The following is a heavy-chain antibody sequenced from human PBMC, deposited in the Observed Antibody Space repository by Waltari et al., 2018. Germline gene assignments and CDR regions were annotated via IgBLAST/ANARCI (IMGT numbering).Heavy chain of an antibody. Sequence: QVQLQQWGAGLLQPSETLSLTCAVYGGSFSGYYWSWIRQPPGKGLEWIGEINHSGSTNYNPSLKSRVTISVDTSKNQFSLKLSSVTAADTAVYYCARREPAPDWGQGTLVTVSS. CDR2: INHSGST. CDR3: ARREPAPD. CDR1: GGSFSGYY. V-gene: IGHV4-34*01. D-gene: IGHD2-2*01. J-gene: IGHJ4*02.